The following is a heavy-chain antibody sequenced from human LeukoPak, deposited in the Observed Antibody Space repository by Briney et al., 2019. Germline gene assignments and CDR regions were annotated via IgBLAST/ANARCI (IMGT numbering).Heavy chain of an antibody. J-gene: IGHJ5*02. CDR3: ASGRGYSSSSRRFDP. Sequence: SQTLSLTCTVSGGSISSGDYYWSWIRQPPGKGLEWIGYIYYSGSTYYIPSLKSRVTISVDTSKNQFSLKLSSVTAADTAVYYCASGRGYSSSSRRFDPWGQGTLVTVSS. V-gene: IGHV4-30-4*08. D-gene: IGHD6-6*01. CDR1: GGSISSGDYY. CDR2: IYYSGST.